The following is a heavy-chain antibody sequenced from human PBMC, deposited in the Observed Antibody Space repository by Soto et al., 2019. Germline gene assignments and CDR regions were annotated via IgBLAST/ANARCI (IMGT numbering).Heavy chain of an antibody. J-gene: IGHJ4*02. Sequence: GASVKVSCKVSGYTLTELSMHCVRPAPRKGLEWMGGFDPEDGETIYAQKFQGRVTMTEDTSADTAYMELSSLRSEDTAVYYCATRTASDCSSTSCYAGYWGQGTLVTVSS. CDR2: FDPEDGET. D-gene: IGHD2-2*01. CDR1: GYTLTELS. CDR3: ATRTASDCSSTSCYAGY. V-gene: IGHV1-24*01.